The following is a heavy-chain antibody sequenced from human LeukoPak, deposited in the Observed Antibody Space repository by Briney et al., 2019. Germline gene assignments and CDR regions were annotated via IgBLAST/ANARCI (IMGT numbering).Heavy chain of an antibody. J-gene: IGHJ6*03. V-gene: IGHV4-39*01. CDR2: IYYSETT. D-gene: IGHD5/OR15-5a*01. Sequence: KPSETLSLTCTVSGGSISSTGYYWDWIRQPPGKGLEWIGSIYYSETTYYNSSLKSRVTISLNTSKNQFSLRLNSVTAADTAVYYCARQVSDYYYYYIDVWGKGVTVTASS. CDR3: ARQVSDYYYYYIDV. CDR1: GGSISSTGYY.